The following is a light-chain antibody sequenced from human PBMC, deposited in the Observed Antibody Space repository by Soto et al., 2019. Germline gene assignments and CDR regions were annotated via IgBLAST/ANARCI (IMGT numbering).Light chain of an antibody. J-gene: IGKJ2*01. Sequence: IQMTQSPSSLSASVGDRVTITCRAGQSISTYLNWYQQKPGKAHKLLIYAASSLQSGVPSRFSGSGSGTDFTLTISNLQPDDFATYYCQQSTGIPYTFGQGSKLEIK. CDR2: AAS. V-gene: IGKV1-39*01. CDR3: QQSTGIPYT. CDR1: QSISTY.